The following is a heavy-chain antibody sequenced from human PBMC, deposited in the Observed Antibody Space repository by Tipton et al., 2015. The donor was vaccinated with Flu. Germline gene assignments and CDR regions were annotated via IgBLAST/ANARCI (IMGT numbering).Heavy chain of an antibody. V-gene: IGHV4-4*08. CDR3: ARDPSLGMPDYFDY. J-gene: IGHJ4*02. D-gene: IGHD2-2*01. CDR2: IYNNAYT. CDR1: GDSIRNDYF. Sequence: TLSLTCAVSGDSIRNDYFWGWIRQPPGKGLEWIGYIYNNAYTKYNPSLESRVAISVDTSKKQFSLQLKSVTAADTAVYYCARDPSLGMPDYFDYWGQGTLVTASS.